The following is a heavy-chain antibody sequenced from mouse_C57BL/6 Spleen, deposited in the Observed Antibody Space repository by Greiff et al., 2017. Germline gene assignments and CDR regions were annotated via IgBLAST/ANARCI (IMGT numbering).Heavy chain of an antibody. CDR1: GFSFNTYS. V-gene: IGHV10-1*01. Sequence: EVMLVESGGGLVQPKGSLKLSCAASGFSFNTYSMNWVRQAPGKGLEWVARIRSKSNNYATYYAYSVKDRFTISRDDSESMLYLQMNNLKTEDTAMYYCVRHPSLLRRDYWGQGTTLTVSS. CDR3: VRHPSLLRRDY. CDR2: IRSKSNNYAT. J-gene: IGHJ2*01. D-gene: IGHD1-1*01.